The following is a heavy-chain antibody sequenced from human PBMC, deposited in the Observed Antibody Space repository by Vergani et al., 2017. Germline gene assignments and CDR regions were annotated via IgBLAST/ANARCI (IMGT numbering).Heavy chain of an antibody. CDR1: GFPFSSYS. CDR3: ANAPVRLLGWYFDL. D-gene: IGHD2-2*01. J-gene: IGHJ2*01. V-gene: IGHV3-21*04. Sequence: EVQLVESGGGLVTPGGSLRLSCAASGFPFSSYSMNWVRQATGKGREGVSSISSSSSYIYYADSVKGRFTISKDNAKNSLYLQMNSLRAEDTAVYYCANAPVRLLGWYFDLWGRGTLVTVSS. CDR2: ISSSSSYI.